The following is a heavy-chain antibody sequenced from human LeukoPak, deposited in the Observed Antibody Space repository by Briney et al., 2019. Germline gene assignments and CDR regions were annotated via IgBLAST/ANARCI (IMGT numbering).Heavy chain of an antibody. D-gene: IGHD2-2*01. CDR3: TRLSYQLTPADY. J-gene: IGHJ4*02. V-gene: IGHV3-73*01. Sequence: GGSLRLSCAASGFTFSGSAMHWVRQASGKGLEWVGRIRSKTNNYATACAASVKGRFTISRDDSKNTAYLQMNSLKTEDTAVYYCTRLSYQLTPADYWGQGTLVTVSS. CDR1: GFTFSGSA. CDR2: IRSKTNNYAT.